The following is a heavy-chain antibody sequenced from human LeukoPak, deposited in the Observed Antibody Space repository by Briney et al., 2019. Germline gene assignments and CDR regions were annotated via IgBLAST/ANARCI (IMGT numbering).Heavy chain of an antibody. D-gene: IGHD3-22*01. CDR2: ISWNSGSI. CDR3: AKGPHKMVVDEYYLDY. J-gene: IGHJ4*02. CDR1: GFSFDDYA. V-gene: IGHV3-9*03. Sequence: GGSLRLSCAASGFSFDDYAMHWLGQAPGKGLEWVSGISWNSGSIGYADSVKGRFTISRDNARNSLYLQMNSLRAEDMGLYYCAKGPHKMVVDEYYLDYWGQGTLVTVSS.